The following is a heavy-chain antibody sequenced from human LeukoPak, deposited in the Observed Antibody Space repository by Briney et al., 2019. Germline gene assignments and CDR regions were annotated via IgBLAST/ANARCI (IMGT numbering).Heavy chain of an antibody. CDR2: ISSSSSYI. V-gene: IGHV3-21*01. J-gene: IGHJ4*02. D-gene: IGHD2-2*01. Sequence: GGSLRLSCAASGFTFSSYWMSWVRQAPGKGLEWVSSISSSSSYIYYADSVKGRFTISRDNAKNSLYLQMNSLRAEDTAVYYCARDSGIVVVPAAMDYWGQGTLVTVSS. CDR3: ARDSGIVVVPAAMDY. CDR1: GFTFSSYW.